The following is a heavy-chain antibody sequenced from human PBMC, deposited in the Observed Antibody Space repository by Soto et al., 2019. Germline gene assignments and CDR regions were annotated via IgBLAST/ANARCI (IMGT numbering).Heavy chain of an antibody. CDR3: ASGFRNGFNV. J-gene: IGHJ6*02. CDR2: ISGPSIYI. Sequence: EVQLVESGGGLVKPGGSLRLSCVASGFTFSGYSINWVRQAPGKGLEWVSYISGPSIYIYYADSVKGRFTISRDNAKSAVDLQMNSLRAEDTAVYYCASGFRNGFNVWGQGTTVSVSS. CDR1: GFTFSGYS. D-gene: IGHD2-8*01. V-gene: IGHV3-21*01.